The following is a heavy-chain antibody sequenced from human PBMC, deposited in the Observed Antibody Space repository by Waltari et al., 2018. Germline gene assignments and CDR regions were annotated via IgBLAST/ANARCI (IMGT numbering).Heavy chain of an antibody. CDR2: ISSSGSTI. J-gene: IGHJ4*02. CDR3: VTDGSSSGFYAWN. CDR1: GGSISSGGYY. Sequence: QVQLQESGPGLVKPSQTLSLTCTVSGGSISSGGYYWSWIRQHPGKGLEWVSYISSSGSTIYYADSVKGRFTISRDNAKNSLYLQMNSLRAEDTAVYYCVTDGSSSGFYAWNWGQGTLVTVS. V-gene: IGHV3-11*04. D-gene: IGHD6-6*01.